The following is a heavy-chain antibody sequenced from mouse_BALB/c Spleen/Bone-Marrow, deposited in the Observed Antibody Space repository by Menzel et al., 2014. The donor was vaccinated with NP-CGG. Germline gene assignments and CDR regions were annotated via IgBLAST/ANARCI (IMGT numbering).Heavy chain of an antibody. J-gene: IGHJ2*01. V-gene: IGHV5-17*02. CDR3: ARSGSSSGYFDY. CDR2: ISSGSSTV. Sequence: LVXXXXSRKLSCAASGFTFSSFGMHWVRQAPEKGLEWVAYISSGSSTVYYADKVMGRFTISRDNPKNTLFLQMTSLRSEDTAMYYCARSGSSSGYFDYWGQGTTLTVSS. D-gene: IGHD1-1*01. CDR1: GFTFSSFG.